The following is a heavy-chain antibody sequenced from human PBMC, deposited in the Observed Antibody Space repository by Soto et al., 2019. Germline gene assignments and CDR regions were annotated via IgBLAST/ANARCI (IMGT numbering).Heavy chain of an antibody. D-gene: IGHD2-15*01. V-gene: IGHV3-30*18. Sequence: QVQLVESGGGVVQPGRSLRLSCAASGFTFSSYGMHWVRQAPGKGLEWVAVISYDGSNKYYADSVKGRFTISRDNSKNTLYLQMNSLRAEDTAVYYCAKAPDIVVVVAATGGWFDHWGQGTLVTVSS. CDR3: AKAPDIVVVVAATGGWFDH. CDR2: ISYDGSNK. J-gene: IGHJ5*02. CDR1: GFTFSSYG.